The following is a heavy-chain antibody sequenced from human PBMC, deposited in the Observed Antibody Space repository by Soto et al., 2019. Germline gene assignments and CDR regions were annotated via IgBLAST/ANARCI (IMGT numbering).Heavy chain of an antibody. Sequence: PSETLSLTCTVSGGSISRSSYYWSWIRQPPGKGLEWIGYIYYSGSTNYNPSLKSRVTISVDTSKNQFSLILSSVTSADTAVYYCARDQLSSGLYVWFDPWGQGTLVTVSS. CDR3: ARDQLSSGLYVWFDP. CDR2: IYYSGST. D-gene: IGHD6-25*01. CDR1: GGSISRSSYY. V-gene: IGHV4-61*01. J-gene: IGHJ5*02.